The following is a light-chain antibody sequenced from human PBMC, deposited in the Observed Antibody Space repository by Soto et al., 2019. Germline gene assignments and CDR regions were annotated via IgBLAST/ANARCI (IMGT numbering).Light chain of an antibody. V-gene: IGLV2-8*01. CDR3: SSYAGSNNLV. Sequence: QSALTQPPSASGSPGQSVTISCTGTSSDVGGYTYVSWYQQHAGKAPKLMSYEVSKRPSGVPDRFSGSKSGNTASLTVSGLQAEAGADESCSSYAGSNNLVFGGGTELTVL. CDR1: SSDVGGYTY. CDR2: EVS. J-gene: IGLJ2*01.